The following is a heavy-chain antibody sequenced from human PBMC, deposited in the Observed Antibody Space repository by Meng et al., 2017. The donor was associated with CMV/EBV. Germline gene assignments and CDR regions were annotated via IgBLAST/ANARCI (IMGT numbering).Heavy chain of an antibody. J-gene: IGHJ6*02. CDR2: IIPIFGTA. Sequence: SVKVSCKASGGTFSSYAISWVRQAPGQGLEWMGGIIPIFGTANYAQKFQGRVTITTDESTSTAYMELSSLRSEDTAVYYCARHGGTYFDFWSDYTSPKDTYYYCGMDVWGQGTTVTVSS. D-gene: IGHD3-3*01. V-gene: IGHV1-69*05. CDR3: ARHGGTYFDFWSDYTSPKDTYYYCGMDV. CDR1: GGTFSSYA.